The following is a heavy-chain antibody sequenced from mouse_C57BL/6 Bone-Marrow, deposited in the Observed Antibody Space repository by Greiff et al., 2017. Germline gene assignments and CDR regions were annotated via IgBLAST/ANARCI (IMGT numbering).Heavy chain of an antibody. CDR2: FHPYNDDT. CDR3: ARGGEYDYYAMDY. D-gene: IGHD2-13*01. J-gene: IGHJ4*01. Sequence: QVPLQQSGAELVKPGASVKMSCKASGYTFTTYPIEWMKQNHGKSLEWIGNFHPYNDDTKYNEKFKGKATLTVEKSSSTVYLELSRLTSDDSDVYYCARGGEYDYYAMDYGGQGTSVTVSS. V-gene: IGHV1-47*01. CDR1: GYTFTTYP.